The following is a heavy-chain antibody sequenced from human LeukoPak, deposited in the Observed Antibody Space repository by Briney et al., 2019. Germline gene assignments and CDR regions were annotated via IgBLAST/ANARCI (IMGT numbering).Heavy chain of an antibody. V-gene: IGHV4-34*01. D-gene: IGHD2-15*01. J-gene: IGHJ6*02. CDR1: GGSFSGYY. CDR2: INHSGST. CDR3: ARTLGAYCSGGSCYTEDYGMDV. Sequence: SETLSLTCAVYGGSFSGYYWSWIRQPPGKGLEWIGEINHSGSTNYNPSLKSRVTISVDTSKNQFSLKLSSVTAADTAVYYCARTLGAYCSGGSCYTEDYGMDVWGQGTTVTVSS.